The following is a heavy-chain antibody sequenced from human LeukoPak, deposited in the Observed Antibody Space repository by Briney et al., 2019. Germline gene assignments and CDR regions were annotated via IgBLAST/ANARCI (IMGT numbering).Heavy chain of an antibody. V-gene: IGHV3-7*01. Sequence: PGGSLRLSCAASGFTFSSYWLCWVRQAPGQGLEWVANIKQDGSEKYYVDSVKGRFTISRDNAKNSLYLQMNILRAEDTAVYYCARDDCSSISCYHNWFDPWGQGTLVTVSS. D-gene: IGHD2-2*01. CDR2: IKQDGSEK. CDR1: GFTFSSYW. CDR3: ARDDCSSISCYHNWFDP. J-gene: IGHJ5*02.